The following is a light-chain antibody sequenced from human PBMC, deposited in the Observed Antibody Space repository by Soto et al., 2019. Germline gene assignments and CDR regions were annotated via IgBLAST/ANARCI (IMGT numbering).Light chain of an antibody. CDR2: KAS. V-gene: IGKV1-5*03. CDR1: QSIGSW. J-gene: IGKJ1*01. Sequence: DVQMTQSTSTLSASVGDRVTITCRASQSIGSWLAWYQQKPGKAPKLLIYKASSLESGVPSRFSGSGSGTEFPLTISSLQPGDFASYYCQQYGSYSPWTFGQGNKVEIK. CDR3: QQYGSYSPWT.